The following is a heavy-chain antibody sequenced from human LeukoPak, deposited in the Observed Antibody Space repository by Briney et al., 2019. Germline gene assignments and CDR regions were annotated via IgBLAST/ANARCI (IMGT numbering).Heavy chain of an antibody. CDR2: IYYSGST. CDR1: GGSISSSSYY. J-gene: IGHJ4*02. D-gene: IGHD3-16*02. CDR3: ARGGYKTYYDYVWGSYRSLFFDY. Sequence: SETLSLTCTVSGGSISSSSYYWGWIRQPPGKGLEWIGSIYYSGSTYYNPSLKSRVTISVDTSKNQFSLKLSSVTAADTAVYYCARGGYKTYYDYVWGSYRSLFFDYWGQGTLVTVSS. V-gene: IGHV4-39*01.